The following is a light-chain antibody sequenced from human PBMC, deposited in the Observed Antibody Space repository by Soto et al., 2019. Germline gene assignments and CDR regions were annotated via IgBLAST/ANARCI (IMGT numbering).Light chain of an antibody. CDR2: GNT. CDR3: QSYDSSLSGWV. V-gene: IGLV1-40*01. J-gene: IGLJ3*02. Sequence: QSVLAQPPSVSGAPGQRVTISCPGSSSNIGAGYGVHWYQQLPGTAPKLLIYGNTNRPSGVPDRFSGSKSGTSASLAITGLQAEDEADYDCQSYDSSLSGWVFGGGTKLTVL. CDR1: SSNIGAGYG.